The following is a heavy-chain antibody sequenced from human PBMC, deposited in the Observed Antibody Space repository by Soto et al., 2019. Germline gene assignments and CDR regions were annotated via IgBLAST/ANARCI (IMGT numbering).Heavy chain of an antibody. J-gene: IGHJ4*02. CDR1: GFTFSTYS. CDR3: ASDGRDGKNDFDY. D-gene: IGHD2-15*01. V-gene: IGHV3-30-3*01. Sequence: GGSLRLSCAASGFTFSTYSMLWVRQAPGKGLEWVALTLSDGSKEYFADSVRGRFTLSRDNSKNTLYLQMNSLRAEDTAVYYCASDGRDGKNDFDYWGREPWSPSPQ. CDR2: TLSDGSKE.